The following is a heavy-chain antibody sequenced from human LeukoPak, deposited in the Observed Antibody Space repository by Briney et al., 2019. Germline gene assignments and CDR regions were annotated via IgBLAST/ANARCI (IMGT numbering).Heavy chain of an antibody. D-gene: IGHD3-22*01. V-gene: IGHV4-30-4*01. CDR2: MYYSGST. CDR3: ARPYYYDSRIDP. CDR1: GGSISRGDYY. Sequence: SETLSLTCPFSGGSISRGDYYWSWIRPPPGEGLGGIGYMYYSGSTYYNPSLKSRATISVDTSKNQFSLKLSSVTAADTAVYYCARPYYYDSRIDPWGQGTLVTVSS. J-gene: IGHJ5*02.